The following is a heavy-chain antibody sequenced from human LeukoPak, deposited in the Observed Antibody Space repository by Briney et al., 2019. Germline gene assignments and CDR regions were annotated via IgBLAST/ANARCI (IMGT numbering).Heavy chain of an antibody. J-gene: IGHJ4*02. CDR3: ARKEGSSWTFDY. CDR1: GFTFSSYA. V-gene: IGHV3-23*03. Sequence: GGSLRLSCAASGFTFSSYAMSWVRQAPGKGLEWVSVIYSGGSTYYADSVKGRFTISRDNSKNTLYLQMNSLRAEDTAVYYCARKEGSSWTFDYWGQGTLVTVSS. CDR2: IYSGGST. D-gene: IGHD6-13*01.